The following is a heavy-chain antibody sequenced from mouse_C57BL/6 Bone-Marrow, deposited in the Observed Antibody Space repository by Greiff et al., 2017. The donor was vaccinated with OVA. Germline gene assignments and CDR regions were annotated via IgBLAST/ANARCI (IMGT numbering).Heavy chain of an antibody. CDR2: IYPGDGDT. Sequence: QVQLQQSGAELVKPGASVKISCKASGYAFSSYWMNWVKQRPGKGLEWIGQIYPGDGDTNYNGKFKGKATLTADKSSSTAYMQLSSLTSEDSAVYFCARRGGSSYWYFDGWGTGTTVTVSS. J-gene: IGHJ1*03. CDR3: ARRGGSSYWYFDG. V-gene: IGHV1-80*01. CDR1: GYAFSSYW. D-gene: IGHD1-1*01.